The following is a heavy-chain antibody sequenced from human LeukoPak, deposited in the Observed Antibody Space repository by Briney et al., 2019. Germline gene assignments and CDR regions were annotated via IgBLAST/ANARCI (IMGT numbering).Heavy chain of an antibody. D-gene: IGHD4-17*01. CDR1: GGSISSYY. Sequence: SETLSLTCTVSGGSISSYYWSWIRQPPGKGLEWIGHIYYSGSTNYNPSLKSRVTISVDTTKNQFSLKLSSVTAADTAVYYCAREVYGDLGWFDPWGQGTLVTVSS. CDR3: AREVYGDLGWFDP. V-gene: IGHV4-59*01. J-gene: IGHJ5*02. CDR2: IYYSGST.